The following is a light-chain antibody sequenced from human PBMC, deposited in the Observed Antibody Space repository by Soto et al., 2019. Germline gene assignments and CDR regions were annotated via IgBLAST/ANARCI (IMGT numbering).Light chain of an antibody. V-gene: IGKV3-20*01. CDR2: GAS. J-gene: IGKJ2*01. CDR3: QQNGGSPPYT. Sequence: EMVMTQSPATLSVSPGERATISCRASQSISSSYLAWYQHKPGQAPRLLIYGASSRASGIPHRFSGSGSGTDFTLTISTLEPEDCGVFYCQQNGGSPPYTFGQGTRLEIK. CDR1: QSISSSY.